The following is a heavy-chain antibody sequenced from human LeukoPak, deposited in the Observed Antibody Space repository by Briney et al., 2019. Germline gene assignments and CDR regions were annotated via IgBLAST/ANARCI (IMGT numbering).Heavy chain of an antibody. D-gene: IGHD1/OR15-1a*01. J-gene: IGHJ4*02. V-gene: IGHV3-15*07. CDR1: GFTFNDAW. CDR2: IKSKTDDGTR. CDR3: SAGVGRTDFDY. Sequence: PGGSLRLSCVASGFTFNDAWMNWVRQAPGKGLEWVGRIKSKTDDGTRDFAAPVKGRFAISRDDSKRTVYLQMNSLRIEDTGVYYCSAGVGRTDFDYWGQGTLVTVSS.